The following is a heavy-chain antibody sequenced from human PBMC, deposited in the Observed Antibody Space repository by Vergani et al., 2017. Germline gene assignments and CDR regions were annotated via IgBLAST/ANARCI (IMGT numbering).Heavy chain of an antibody. V-gene: IGHV3-7*03. D-gene: IGHD3-22*01. J-gene: IGHJ3*02. Sequence: EVQLVESGGGLVQPGGSLRLSCAASGFTFSSYWMSWVRQAPGKGLEWVANIKQDGSEKYYVDSVKGRFTISRDNAKNSLYLQMNSLRAEDTAVYYCAREGDSGYYEGGAFDIWGQGTMVTVSS. CDR3: AREGDSGYYEGGAFDI. CDR2: IKQDGSEK. CDR1: GFTFSSYW.